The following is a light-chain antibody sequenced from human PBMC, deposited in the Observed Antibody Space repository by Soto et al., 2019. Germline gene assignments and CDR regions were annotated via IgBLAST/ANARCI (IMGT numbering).Light chain of an antibody. CDR1: QGISTW. CDR3: QQANNFPQT. Sequence: DIQMTQSPSSVSASIGDRVTITCRASQGISTWLAWYQQKPGIAPRLLIYAASSLHSGVPSRFSGGGSGTDFTLTISSLQPEDSATYYCQQANNFPQTFGQGTRLEIK. V-gene: IGKV1D-12*01. CDR2: AAS. J-gene: IGKJ5*01.